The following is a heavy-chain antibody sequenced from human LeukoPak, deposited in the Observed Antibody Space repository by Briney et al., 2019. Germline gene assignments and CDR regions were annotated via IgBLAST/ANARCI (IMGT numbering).Heavy chain of an antibody. CDR1: GFTFCNFD. CDR3: TRRVGGSPDY. Sequence: SGGSLRLSCAASGFTFCNFDMTWLRQAPGKGLEWVSAIGIDVRDSDYADSVKGRFTISRDNSKNTVYLQMNSLRAEDTGLYYCTRRVGGSPDYWGLGTLVTVSS. J-gene: IGHJ4*02. D-gene: IGHD1-26*01. V-gene: IGHV3-23*01. CDR2: IGIDVRDS.